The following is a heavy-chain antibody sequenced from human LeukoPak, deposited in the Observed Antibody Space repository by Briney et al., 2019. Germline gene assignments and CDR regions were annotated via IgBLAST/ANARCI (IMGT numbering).Heavy chain of an antibody. CDR1: GYTFTSYD. V-gene: IGHV1-69*04. CDR3: ARGLVDTDFDY. CDR2: IIPILGIA. J-gene: IGHJ4*02. Sequence: SVKVSCKASGYTFTSYDISWVRQAPGQGLEWMGRIIPILGIANYAQKFQGRVTITADKSTSTAYMELSSLRSEDTAVYYCARGLVDTDFDYWGQGTLVTVSS. D-gene: IGHD5-18*01.